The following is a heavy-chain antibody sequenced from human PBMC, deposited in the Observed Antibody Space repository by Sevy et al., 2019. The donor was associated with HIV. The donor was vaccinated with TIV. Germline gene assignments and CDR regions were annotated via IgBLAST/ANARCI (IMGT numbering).Heavy chain of an antibody. D-gene: IGHD3-22*01. J-gene: IGHJ4*02. Sequence: ASVKFSCKVSGKTLSDLSMHWVRQAPGKGLKWMGSFDPEDGETLYAQNFRARVTMTEDTSTDTAYMELSSLRSEDTAVYYCATTKDYYDSSGDPFDYWGQGSLVTVSS. V-gene: IGHV1-24*01. CDR2: FDPEDGET. CDR3: ATTKDYYDSSGDPFDY. CDR1: GKTLSDLS.